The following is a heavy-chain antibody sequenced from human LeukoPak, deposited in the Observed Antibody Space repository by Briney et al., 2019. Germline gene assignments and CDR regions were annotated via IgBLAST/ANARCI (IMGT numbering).Heavy chain of an antibody. CDR3: ARWVGHEVWGYYYDSIGRKRDAFDI. CDR2: IYPGDSDT. CDR1: GYSFTSYW. J-gene: IGHJ3*02. D-gene: IGHD3-22*01. V-gene: IGHV5-51*01. Sequence: GESLKISCKAYGYSFTSYWIGWVRRMPGKGLEWMGIIYPGDSDTRYSPSFQGQVTISADKSISTAHLQWSSLKASDTPMYYCARWVGHEVWGYYYDSIGRKRDAFDIWGQGTMVTVSS.